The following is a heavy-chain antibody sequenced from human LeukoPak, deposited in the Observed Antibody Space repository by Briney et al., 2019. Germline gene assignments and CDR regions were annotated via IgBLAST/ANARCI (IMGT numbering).Heavy chain of an antibody. Sequence: QPGRSLRLSCAASGFTFDDYAMHWVRQAPGKGLEWVSGISWNSGSIGYADSVEGRFTISRDNAKNSLYLQMNSLRAEDMALYYCAKAKSVGYSYGFDYWGQGTLVTVSS. D-gene: IGHD5-18*01. J-gene: IGHJ4*02. CDR1: GFTFDDYA. CDR2: ISWNSGSI. V-gene: IGHV3-9*03. CDR3: AKAKSVGYSYGFDY.